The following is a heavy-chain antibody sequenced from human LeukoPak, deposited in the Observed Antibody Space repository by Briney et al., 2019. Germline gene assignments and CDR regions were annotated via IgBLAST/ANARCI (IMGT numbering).Heavy chain of an antibody. D-gene: IGHD6-13*01. V-gene: IGHV4-59*01. CDR2: IYYGGST. Sequence: SETLSLTCTVSGGSINSYYWSWIRQPPGKGLEWIGYIYYGGSTNYNPSLKSRVTISVDTSKNQFSLKLSSVTAADTAVYYCASGIAAADWGQGTLVTVSS. CDR3: ASGIAAAD. J-gene: IGHJ4*02. CDR1: GGSINSYY.